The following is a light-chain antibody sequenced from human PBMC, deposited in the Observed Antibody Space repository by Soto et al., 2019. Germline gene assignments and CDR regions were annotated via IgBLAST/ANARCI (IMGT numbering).Light chain of an antibody. CDR3: QQCHSAPWT. CDR1: QSIHSY. J-gene: IGKJ1*01. V-gene: IGKV1-39*01. CDR2: ASS. Sequence: DIQMTQSPSSLSASVGDRVTITCLASQSIHSYVNWYQQKPGKAPKLLIYASSSLRSGVPSRFSGGGSGTYFTLTITSLQPEDFVNYYCQQCHSAPWTFGQGTTVEI.